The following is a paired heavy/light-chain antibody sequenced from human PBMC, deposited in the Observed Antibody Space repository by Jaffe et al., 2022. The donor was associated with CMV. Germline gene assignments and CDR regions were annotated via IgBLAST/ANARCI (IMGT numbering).Light chain of an antibody. CDR1: QSINTN. V-gene: IGKV3-15*01. CDR2: GAS. J-gene: IGKJ2*01. Sequence: EMVMTQSPLTLSVSPGDRASLSCRASQSINTNLAWYQQKPGQAPRLLIFGASTRATSIPDRFSGSGSGTDFTLTISSLQSEDFAVYYCQQYHDWPYIFGQGTKLEIK. CDR3: QQYHDWPYI.
Heavy chain of an antibody. V-gene: IGHV4-34*01. CDR2: ISHSGST. Sequence: QVQLQQWGAGLLKPSETLSLTCTVFRGSLSGYYWGWIRQPPGKGLEWIGEISHSGSTNYNPSLKSRVTISLDTSKNQFSLKLSSVTAADTAVYYCARQVRGYYLRGYFDSWGQGTLVTASS. J-gene: IGHJ4*02. CDR3: ARQVRGYYLRGYFDS. CDR1: RGSLSGYY. D-gene: IGHD3-22*01.